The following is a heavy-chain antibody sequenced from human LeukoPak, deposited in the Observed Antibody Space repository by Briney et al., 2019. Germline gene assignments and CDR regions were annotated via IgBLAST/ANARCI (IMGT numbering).Heavy chain of an antibody. Sequence: GGSLRLSCAASGFTVSSNYMSWVRQAPGKGLEWVSIIYSGGSTFYADSVKGRFTISRDNSKNTLYLQMNSLRAEDTAVYYCAKDGASHGHNWFDPWGQGTLVTVSS. CDR2: IYSGGST. D-gene: IGHD3-16*01. CDR1: GFTVSSNY. CDR3: AKDGASHGHNWFDP. J-gene: IGHJ5*02. V-gene: IGHV3-53*05.